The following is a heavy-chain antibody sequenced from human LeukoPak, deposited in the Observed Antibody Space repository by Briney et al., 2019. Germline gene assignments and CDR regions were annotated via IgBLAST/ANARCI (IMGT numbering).Heavy chain of an antibody. Sequence: GGSLRLSCAVSGFIGGNGYMNWVRQAPGKGLEWLSVIYRGGATYYADSVKGRFFISRDSSKNTWHLQMNNLRAEDTAVYYRATPLTGLSYWGQGTLVTVSS. V-gene: IGHV3-66*01. J-gene: IGHJ4*02. D-gene: IGHD2/OR15-2a*01. CDR2: IYRGGAT. CDR1: GFIGGNGY. CDR3: ATPLTGLSY.